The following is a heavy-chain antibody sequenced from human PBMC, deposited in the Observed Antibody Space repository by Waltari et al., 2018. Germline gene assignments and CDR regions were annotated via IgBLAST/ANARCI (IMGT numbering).Heavy chain of an antibody. CDR3: AREDYGGNSGWDY. CDR2: IIPILGIA. V-gene: IGHV1-69*09. J-gene: IGHJ4*02. CDR1: GGTFSSYA. D-gene: IGHD4-17*01. Sequence: QVQLVQSGAEVKKPGSSVKVSCKASGGTFSSYAISWVRQAPGQGLEWMGRIIPILGIANYAQKVQGRVTITADKSTSTAYMELSSLRSEDTAVYYCAREDYGGNSGWDYWGQGTLVTVSS.